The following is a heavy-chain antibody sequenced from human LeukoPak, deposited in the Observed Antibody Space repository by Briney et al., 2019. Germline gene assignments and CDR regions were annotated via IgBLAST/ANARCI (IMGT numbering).Heavy chain of an antibody. CDR2: IYTSGST. CDR1: GGSISSYY. Sequence: PSETRSLTCTVSGGSISSYYWSWIRQPPGKGLEWIGYIYTSGSTNYNPSLKSRVTISVDTSKNQFSLKLSSVTAADTAVYYCARTQYDYYYYYYMDVWGKGTTVTVSS. V-gene: IGHV4-4*09. D-gene: IGHD2-2*01. CDR3: ARTQYDYYYYYYMDV. J-gene: IGHJ6*03.